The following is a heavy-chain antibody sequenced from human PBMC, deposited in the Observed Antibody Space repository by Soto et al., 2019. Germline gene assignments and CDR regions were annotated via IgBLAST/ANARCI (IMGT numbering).Heavy chain of an antibody. V-gene: IGHV3-11*01. CDR1: GFTFSDYY. D-gene: IGHD2-2*01. CDR2: ISSSGSTI. Sequence: GGSLRLSCAASGFTFSDYYMSWIRQAPGKGLEWVSYISSSGSTIYYADSVKGRFTISRDNAKNSLYLQMNSLRAEDTAVYYCARGYCSSTSCSLSRDYYMDVWGKGTTVTVSS. CDR3: ARGYCSSTSCSLSRDYYMDV. J-gene: IGHJ6*03.